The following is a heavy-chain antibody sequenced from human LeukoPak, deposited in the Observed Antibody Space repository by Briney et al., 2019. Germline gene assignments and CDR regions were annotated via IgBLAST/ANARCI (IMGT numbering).Heavy chain of an antibody. J-gene: IGHJ4*02. CDR3: ARDPDSSAFDY. V-gene: IGHV3-7*01. Sequence: PGEALGLSCTAAGVEFGTCWMSWVRQSPEKGLEFVANIKYDDTVKNYVDSAKGRFTISRDNPSNSVYLQMDSLRPEDTALYYCARDPDSSAFDYWGQGAQVTVSS. CDR2: IKYDDTVK. D-gene: IGHD2-15*01. CDR1: GVEFGTCW.